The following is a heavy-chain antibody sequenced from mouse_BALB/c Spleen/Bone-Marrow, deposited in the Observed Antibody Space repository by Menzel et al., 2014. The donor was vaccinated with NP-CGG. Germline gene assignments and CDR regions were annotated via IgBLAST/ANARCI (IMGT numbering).Heavy chain of an antibody. Sequence: EVKLLESGGGLVQPGGSLKLSCAASGFDFSRYWMSWVRQAPGKGLEWVGEINPDSSTINYTPSLKDKFIISRDNAKNTLYLQMRKVRSEDTALYYCARLSYYGRFAYWGQGTLVTVSA. V-gene: IGHV4-1*02. J-gene: IGHJ3*01. CDR2: INPDSSTI. CDR1: GFDFSRYW. D-gene: IGHD1-1*01. CDR3: ARLSYYGRFAY.